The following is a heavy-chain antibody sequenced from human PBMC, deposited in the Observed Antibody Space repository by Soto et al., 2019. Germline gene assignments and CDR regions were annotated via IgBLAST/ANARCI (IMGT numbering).Heavy chain of an antibody. CDR3: ARLGYGSRQDFDY. CDR2: IYPGDPDT. J-gene: IGHJ4*02. CDR1: GYSFTIYW. Sequence: PGESLKISCNGSGYSFTIYWIAWVRQMPGKGLELMGIIYPGDPDTRYSPSFQGQVTISADKSINTAYLQWSSLEAPDTAMYYCARLGYGSRQDFDYWGQGTLVTVSS. D-gene: IGHD2-15*01. V-gene: IGHV5-51*01.